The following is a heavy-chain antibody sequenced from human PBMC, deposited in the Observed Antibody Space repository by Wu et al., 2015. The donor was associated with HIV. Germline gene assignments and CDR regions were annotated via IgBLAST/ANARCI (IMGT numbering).Heavy chain of an antibody. CDR1: GTSVSSDYY. CDR2: LYHTGST. J-gene: IGHJ4*02. Sequence: QVQLQESGPGLVKPSETLSLTCVVSGTSVSSDYYWGWIRQTPGKGLEWIGTLYHTGSTYYNPSLKSRVTISVDTSQNHFSLKLNSVTAADTAVYYCARDPYYYDSSGDFDYWGQGTLVTVSS. D-gene: IGHD3-22*01. V-gene: IGHV4-38-2*02. CDR3: ARDPYYYDSSGDFDY.